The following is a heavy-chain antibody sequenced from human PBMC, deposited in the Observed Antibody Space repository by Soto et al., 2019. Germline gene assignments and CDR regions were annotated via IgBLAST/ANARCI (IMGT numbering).Heavy chain of an antibody. J-gene: IGHJ3*01. V-gene: IGHV4-59*08. Sequence: QVQLQESGPGLVKPSENLSLTCTVSGGSISSYYWSWIRQPPGKGLEWIGYIYYSGSTNYNPSLKSRVTISVDTSKNQFSLKLSSVTAADTAVYYCASAHYDILSDDAFDLWGQVTMVTVSS. D-gene: IGHD3-9*01. CDR1: GGSISSYY. CDR2: IYYSGST. CDR3: ASAHYDILSDDAFDL.